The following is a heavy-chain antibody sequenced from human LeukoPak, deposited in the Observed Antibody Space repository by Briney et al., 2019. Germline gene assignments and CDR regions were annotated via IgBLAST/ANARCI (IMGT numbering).Heavy chain of an antibody. D-gene: IGHD6-13*01. CDR3: AKDTAAAAVHYGMDV. CDR2: ISYDGSNK. V-gene: IGHV3-30*18. CDR1: GVTFSSYG. Sequence: GGSLRLSCAASGVTFSSYGMHWVRQAPGKGLEWVAVISYDGSNKYYADSVKGRFTISRDNSKNTLYLQMNSLRAEDTAVYYCAKDTAAAAVHYGMDVRGQGTTVTVSS. J-gene: IGHJ6*02.